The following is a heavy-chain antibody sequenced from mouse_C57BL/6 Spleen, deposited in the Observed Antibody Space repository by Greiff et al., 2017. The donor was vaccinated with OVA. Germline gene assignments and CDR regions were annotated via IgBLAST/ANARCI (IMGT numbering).Heavy chain of an antibody. CDR3: AHYDGSSYSYLDD. Sequence: VQLQQPGAELVKPGASVKMSCKASGYTFTSYWITWVKQRPGQGLEWIGDIYPGSGSTNYNAKFKSKATLTVDTSSSTAYMQRSSLTSEDSAVYYGAHYDGSSYSYLDDWGQGTALTVSS. J-gene: IGHJ2*01. CDR1: GYTFTSYW. V-gene: IGHV1-55*01. CDR2: IYPGSGST. D-gene: IGHD1-1*01.